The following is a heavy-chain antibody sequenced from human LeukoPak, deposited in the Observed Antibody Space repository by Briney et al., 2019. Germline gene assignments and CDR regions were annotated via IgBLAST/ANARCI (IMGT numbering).Heavy chain of an antibody. D-gene: IGHD2-21*01. CDR3: ARDWWLLGNDAFDI. J-gene: IGHJ3*02. CDR2: ITPILGIA. CDR1: GGTFSSYA. V-gene: IGHV1-69*04. Sequence: SVKVSCKASGGTFSSYAISWVRQAPGQGLEWMGRITPILGIANYAQKFQGRVTITADKSTSTAYMELSSLRSEDTAVYYCARDWWLLGNDAFDIWGQGTMVTVSS.